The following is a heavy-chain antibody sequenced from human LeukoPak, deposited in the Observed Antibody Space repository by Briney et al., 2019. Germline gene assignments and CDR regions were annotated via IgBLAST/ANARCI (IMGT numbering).Heavy chain of an antibody. CDR2: NYNNGDRT. J-gene: IGHJ4*01. V-gene: IGHV3-66*01. CDR1: GFTVSNNF. CDR3: AREKGRGVISPYFDY. D-gene: IGHD3-10*01. Sequence: GGSMRLSCAAAGFTVSNNFMSWVRQAPGKGPEWVSVNYNNGDRTTYADFEKGRFILSRDNSKNTVNLQMNSLRDEDTAVYYCAREKGRGVISPYFDYWGHGVLVTVSS.